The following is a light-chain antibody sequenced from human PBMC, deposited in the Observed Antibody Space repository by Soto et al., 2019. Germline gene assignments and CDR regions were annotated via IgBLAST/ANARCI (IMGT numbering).Light chain of an antibody. Sequence: QSVLTQPPSASGTPGQRVTISCSGSSYNIGSNTVNGYQQLPGTAPTLLIYSNTERPSGVPDRFSGSKSGTSASLAISGLQSEDEAAYCCASWDDSLNAYVFGTGTKVTVL. CDR1: SYNIGSNT. CDR2: SNT. V-gene: IGLV1-44*01. CDR3: ASWDDSLNAYV. J-gene: IGLJ1*01.